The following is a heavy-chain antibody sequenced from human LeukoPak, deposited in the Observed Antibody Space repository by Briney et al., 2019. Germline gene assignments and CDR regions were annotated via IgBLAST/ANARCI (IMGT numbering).Heavy chain of an antibody. D-gene: IGHD3-10*01. CDR3: ARVGITMVRGVIITGFYYGMDV. CDR1: GGTISSYY. J-gene: IGHJ6*02. Sequence: PSETLSLTCTVSGGTISSYYRSWIRQPPCKGLEWIGYIYYSGSTNYNPCLKSRVTISVDTSKNQFSLKLSSVTAADTAVYYCARVGITMVRGVIITGFYYGMDVWGQGTTVTVSS. CDR2: IYYSGST. V-gene: IGHV4-59*01.